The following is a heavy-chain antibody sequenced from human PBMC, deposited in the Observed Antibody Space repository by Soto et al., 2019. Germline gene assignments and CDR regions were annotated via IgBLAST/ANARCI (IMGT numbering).Heavy chain of an antibody. V-gene: IGHV4-30-4*01. D-gene: IGHD5-18*01. Sequence: PSETLSLTCTVSGGSISSGDYYWSWIRQPPGKGLEWIGYIYYSGSTYYNTSLKSRVTISVDTSKKQFSLKLSSVTAADTAVYYCASLKLGYSTFDPWGQGTLVTVSS. CDR3: ASLKLGYSTFDP. CDR2: IYYSGST. CDR1: GGSISSGDYY. J-gene: IGHJ5*02.